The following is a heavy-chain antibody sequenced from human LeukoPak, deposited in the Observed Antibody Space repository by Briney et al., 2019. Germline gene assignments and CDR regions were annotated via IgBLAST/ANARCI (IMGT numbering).Heavy chain of an antibody. D-gene: IGHD6-13*01. V-gene: IGHV1-8*03. CDR1: GYTFTSYD. CDR2: MNPNSGNT. Sequence: ASVKVSCKASGYTFTSYDINWVRQATGQGLEWMGWMNPNSGNTGYAQKFQGRVTITRNTSISTAYMELSSLRSDDTAVYYCARDQVSLKAAAAGTWYFDLWGRGTLVTVSS. J-gene: IGHJ2*01. CDR3: ARDQVSLKAAAAGTWYFDL.